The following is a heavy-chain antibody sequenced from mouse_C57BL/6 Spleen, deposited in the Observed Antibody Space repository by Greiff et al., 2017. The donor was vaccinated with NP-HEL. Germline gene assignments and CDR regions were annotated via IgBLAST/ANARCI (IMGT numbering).Heavy chain of an antibody. CDR2: ISDGGSYT. J-gene: IGHJ2*01. CDR1: GFTFSSYA. V-gene: IGHV5-4*01. CDR3: ASDYASYSNYNYFDY. D-gene: IGHD2-5*01. Sequence: EVLLVESGGGLVKPGGSLKLSCAASGFTFSSYAMSWVRQTPEKRLEWVATISDGGSYTYYPDNVKGRFTISRDNAKNNLYLQMSHLKSEDTALYDCASDYASYSNYNYFDYWGQGTTLTVSS.